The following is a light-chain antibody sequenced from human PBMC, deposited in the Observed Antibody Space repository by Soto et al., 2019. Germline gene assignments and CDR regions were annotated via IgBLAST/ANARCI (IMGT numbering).Light chain of an antibody. CDR1: QSVSSSY. CDR3: KQYGSSPRT. CDR2: GAS. V-gene: IGKV3-20*01. J-gene: IGKJ5*01. Sequence: EIVLTQSPGTLSLSPGERVTLSCRASQSVSSSYLAWYQQKPGQAPRLLIYGASSRATGIQDRFSGSGSGTDFTLTIRRLEPEDFAVYYCKQYGSSPRTFGQGTRLEIK.